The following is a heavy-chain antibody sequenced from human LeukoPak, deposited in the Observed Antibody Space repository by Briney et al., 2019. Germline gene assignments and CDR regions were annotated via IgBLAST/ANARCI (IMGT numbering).Heavy chain of an antibody. D-gene: IGHD2-15*01. CDR3: ARGQYCSGGSCYYYYYYMDV. CDR2: MNPNSGNT. CDR1: GYTFTGYY. Sequence: ASVKVSCKASGYTFTGYYMHWVRQAPGQGLEWMGWMNPNSGNTGYAQKFQGRVTITRNTSISTAYMELSSLRSEDTAVYYCARGQYCSGGSCYYYYYYMDVWGKGTTVTVSS. V-gene: IGHV1-8*03. J-gene: IGHJ6*03.